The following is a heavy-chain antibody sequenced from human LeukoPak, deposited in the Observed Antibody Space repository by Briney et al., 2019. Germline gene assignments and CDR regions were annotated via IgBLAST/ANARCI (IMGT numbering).Heavy chain of an antibody. J-gene: IGHJ4*02. D-gene: IGHD2-15*01. Sequence: SETLSLTCTVSGGSISSYYWSWIRQPPGKGLEWIGYIYYSGNSNYNPSLKSRVTISADTSKNEFSLKLSSVSAADTAIYYCATRSTGVAATFDSWGQGALVTVSS. CDR3: ATRSTGVAATFDS. V-gene: IGHV4-59*01. CDR1: GGSISSYY. CDR2: IYYSGNS.